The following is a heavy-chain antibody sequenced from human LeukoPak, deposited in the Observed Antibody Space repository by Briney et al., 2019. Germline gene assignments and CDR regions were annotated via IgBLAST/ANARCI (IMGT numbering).Heavy chain of an antibody. D-gene: IGHD2-2*01. J-gene: IGHJ4*02. Sequence: ASVKVSCKASGYTFTRYGISWVRQTPGQGLEWMGWISAYNGNTNYAQKLQGRVTMTTDTSTSTAYMELRSLRSDDTAVYYCARGRGCSSTSCDDYFDYWGQGTLVTVSS. CDR3: ARGRGCSSTSCDDYFDY. CDR2: ISAYNGNT. V-gene: IGHV1-18*01. CDR1: GYTFTRYG.